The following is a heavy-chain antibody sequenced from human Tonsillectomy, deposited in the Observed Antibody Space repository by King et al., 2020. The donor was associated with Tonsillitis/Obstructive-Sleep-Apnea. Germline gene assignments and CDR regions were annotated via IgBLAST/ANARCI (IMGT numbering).Heavy chain of an antibody. J-gene: IGHJ3*02. CDR2: FLSIFGTS. Sequence: QLVQSGAEVKKPGSSVKVSCKTSGDAFSNYGISWVRQAPGQVLGWMGGFLSIFGTSNYAQKYQDRFTMTADESTSTVCMEFIRLRSEDTAVYYCARGTAIFGVVPDAFDIWGQGTTVTVSS. CDR3: ARGTAIFGVVPDAFDI. CDR1: GDAFSNYG. D-gene: IGHD3-3*01. V-gene: IGHV1-69*12.